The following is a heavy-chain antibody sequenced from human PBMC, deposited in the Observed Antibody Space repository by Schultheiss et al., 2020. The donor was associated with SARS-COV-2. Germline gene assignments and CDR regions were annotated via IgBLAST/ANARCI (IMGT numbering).Heavy chain of an antibody. CDR2: ISGSGGST. J-gene: IGHJ6*02. CDR3: ANVPATAYYYYYGMDV. CDR1: GFTFSSYA. V-gene: IGHV3-23*01. Sequence: GGSLRLSCAASGFTFSSYAMSWVRQAPGKGLEWVSAISGSGGSTYYADSVKGRFTISRDNSKNTLYLQMNSLRAEDTAVYYCANVPATAYYYYYGMDVWGQGTTVTVSS. D-gene: IGHD2-15*01.